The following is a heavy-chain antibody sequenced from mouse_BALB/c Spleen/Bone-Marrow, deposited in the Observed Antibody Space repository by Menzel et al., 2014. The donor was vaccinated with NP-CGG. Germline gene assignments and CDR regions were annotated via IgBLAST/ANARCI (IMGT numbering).Heavy chain of an antibody. CDR3: SRPDDGYYAMDY. CDR1: GFDFSRYW. V-gene: IGHV4-1*02. J-gene: IGHJ4*01. CDR2: INPDSSTI. D-gene: IGHD2-3*01. Sequence: EVKLMESGGGLVQPGGSLKLSCAASGFDFSRYWMSWVRQAPGKGLEWIGEINPDSSTINYTPSLKDKFIISRDNAKNTQYLQMNKMRSEDADLYYCSRPDDGYYAMDYWGQGTSVTVSS.